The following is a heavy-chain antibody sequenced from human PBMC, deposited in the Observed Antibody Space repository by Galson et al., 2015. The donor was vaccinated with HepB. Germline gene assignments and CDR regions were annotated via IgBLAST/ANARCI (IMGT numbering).Heavy chain of an antibody. J-gene: IGHJ4*02. D-gene: IGHD5-18*01. Sequence: SVKVSCKASGGIFSSYAISWVRQAPGQGLEWMGGLIPRVGTANYAQRLQGRLTITADVSTSTSYMELTSLSSEDTGVYFCARGYTAYDPHRYYFDYWGRGPLVTVSS. CDR3: ARGYTAYDPHRYYFDY. CDR1: GGIFSSYA. CDR2: LIPRVGTA. V-gene: IGHV1-69*13.